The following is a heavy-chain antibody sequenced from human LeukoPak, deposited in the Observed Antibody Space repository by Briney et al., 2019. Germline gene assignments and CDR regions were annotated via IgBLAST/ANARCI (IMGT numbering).Heavy chain of an antibody. Sequence: GGSLRLSCAASGFSFSSYSMNWVRRAPGKGLEWVSYISSSSSTIYYADSVKGRFTISRDNAKNSLYLQMNSLRAEDTAVYYCARKGYYYGMDVWGQGTTVTVSS. CDR2: ISSSSSTI. CDR1: GFSFSSYS. V-gene: IGHV3-48*04. CDR3: ARKGYYYGMDV. J-gene: IGHJ6*02.